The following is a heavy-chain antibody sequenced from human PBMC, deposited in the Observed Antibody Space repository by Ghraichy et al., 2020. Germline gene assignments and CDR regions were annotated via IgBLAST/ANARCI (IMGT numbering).Heavy chain of an antibody. CDR1: GFTFTYHA. CDR2: ITGSGGST. J-gene: IGHJ4*02. CDR3: AGAPTVTTRLGDY. Sequence: GGSLRLSCAASGFTFTYHAMTWVRQAPGKGLEWVSTITGSGGSTYYADSVKGRFTVSRDDPKKTLYLQMNSLRAEDTAVYFCAGAPTVTTRLGDYWGQGTLVTVYS. V-gene: IGHV3-23*01. D-gene: IGHD4-17*01.